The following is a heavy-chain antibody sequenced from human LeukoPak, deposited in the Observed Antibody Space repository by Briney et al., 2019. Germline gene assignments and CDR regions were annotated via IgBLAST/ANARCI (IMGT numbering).Heavy chain of an antibody. Sequence: GGSLRLSCAASGFTFSSSEMNWVRQAPGKGLEWVSYISLSGNTIYYADSVKGRFTISRDNARNSLYLQLNSLRAEDTAVYYCARTWNRGLDYWGQGTLVTVSS. D-gene: IGHD1/OR15-1a*01. V-gene: IGHV3-48*03. CDR2: ISLSGNTI. CDR3: ARTWNRGLDY. J-gene: IGHJ4*02. CDR1: GFTFSSSE.